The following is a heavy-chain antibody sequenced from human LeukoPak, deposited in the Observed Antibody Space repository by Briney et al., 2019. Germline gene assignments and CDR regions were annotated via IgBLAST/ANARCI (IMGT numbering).Heavy chain of an antibody. Sequence: SETLSLTCTVSGGSISSSNYYWAWIRQPPGKGLEWIASIYYTGNTYFHPSLKSRATISVDTSKNEFSLNLNSVTAADTAVYYCSRDLSEYSSSWPHHYFDLRGRGAMLTVPP. J-gene: IGHJ2*01. CDR2: IYYTGNT. CDR3: SRDLSEYSSSWPHHYFDL. V-gene: IGHV4-39*07. CDR1: GGSISSSNYY. D-gene: IGHD6-13*01.